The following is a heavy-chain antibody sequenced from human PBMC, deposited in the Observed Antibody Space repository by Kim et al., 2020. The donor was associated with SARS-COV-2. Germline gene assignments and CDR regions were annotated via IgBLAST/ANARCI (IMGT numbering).Heavy chain of an antibody. V-gene: IGHV4-34*01. CDR3: ASLGYCSGGSCSDDAFDI. D-gene: IGHD2-15*01. J-gene: IGHJ3*02. Sequence: KSRVTISVDTSKNQFSLKLSSVTAADTAVYYCASLGYCSGGSCSDDAFDIWGQGTMVTVSS.